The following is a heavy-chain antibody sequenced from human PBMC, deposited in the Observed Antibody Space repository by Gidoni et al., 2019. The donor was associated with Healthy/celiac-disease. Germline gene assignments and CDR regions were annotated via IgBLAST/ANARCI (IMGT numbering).Heavy chain of an antibody. J-gene: IGHJ3*02. V-gene: IGHV3-21*01. CDR3: ARDNWGRGAFDI. CDR1: GFTFSSYS. D-gene: IGHD7-27*01. Sequence: EVQLVESGGGLVKPGGSLRLSCAASGFTFSSYSMNWVRQAPGKGLEWVSSISSRSSYIYYADSVKGRFTISRDNAKNSLYLQMNSLRAEDTAVYYCARDNWGRGAFDIWGQGTMVTVSS. CDR2: ISSRSSYI.